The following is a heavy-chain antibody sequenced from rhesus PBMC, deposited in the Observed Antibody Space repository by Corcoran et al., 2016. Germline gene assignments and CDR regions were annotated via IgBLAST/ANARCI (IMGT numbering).Heavy chain of an antibody. Sequence: QVQLQESGPGLRKPSETLSLTCAVAGGSTSRREWGRWGRRYLGTGLEWIGGIYSNSASTHYTPSLKRRVSISNDTSNNHFSLKLSSVTAADTAVYYCARDPGGSSYFDYWGQGVLVTVSS. J-gene: IGHJ4*01. CDR3: ARDPGGSSYFDY. D-gene: IGHD4-29*01. CDR1: GGSTSRREWG. V-gene: IGHV4S18*01. CDR2: IYSNSAST.